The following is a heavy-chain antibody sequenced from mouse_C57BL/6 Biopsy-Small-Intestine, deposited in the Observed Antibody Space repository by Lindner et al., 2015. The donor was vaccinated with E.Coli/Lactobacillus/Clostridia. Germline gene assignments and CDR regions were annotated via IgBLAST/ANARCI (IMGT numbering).Heavy chain of an antibody. V-gene: IGHV1-42*01. D-gene: IGHD1-1*01. Sequence: VQLQESGPELVKPGASVKISCKTSGYSFTGYYMNWVKQSPEKSLEWIGEINPSTGGTTYNQKFRAKATMTEDKSSSTAYMELKSLTSEDSAVYYCARPFEHGSSYKAWFAYWGQGTLVTVSA. CDR1: GYSFTGYY. CDR2: INPSTGGT. J-gene: IGHJ3*01. CDR3: ARPFEHGSSYKAWFAY.